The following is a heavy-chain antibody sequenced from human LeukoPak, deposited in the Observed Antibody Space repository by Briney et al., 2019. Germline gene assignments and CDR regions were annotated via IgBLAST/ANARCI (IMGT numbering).Heavy chain of an antibody. Sequence: GGSLRLSCAASGFTFSSYAMSWVRQAPGKGLEWVSAISGSGGSTYYADSVKGRFTISRDNSKNTLYLQMNSLRAEDTAVYYCAKASKHRILRYFDPFLEYFQHWGQGTLVTVSS. D-gene: IGHD3-9*01. CDR1: GFTFSSYA. CDR3: AKASKHRILRYFDPFLEYFQH. V-gene: IGHV3-23*01. CDR2: ISGSGGST. J-gene: IGHJ1*01.